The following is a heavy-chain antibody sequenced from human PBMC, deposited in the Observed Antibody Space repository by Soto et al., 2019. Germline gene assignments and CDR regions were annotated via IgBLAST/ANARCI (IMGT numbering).Heavy chain of an antibody. J-gene: IGHJ4*02. V-gene: IGHV4-59*01. Sequence: QVHLQESGPGLVKPAETLSLTCSVSGGSISSYYWSWIPQPPGKVLEWIGYVLYTGITKYNPSFKSRAPISGDTSRNQFSLNLMSVTAADTAVYYCAKWGAAAGTTWGQGIRVNVSS. D-gene: IGHD6-25*01. CDR3: AKWGAAAGTT. CDR2: VLYTGIT. CDR1: GGSISSYY.